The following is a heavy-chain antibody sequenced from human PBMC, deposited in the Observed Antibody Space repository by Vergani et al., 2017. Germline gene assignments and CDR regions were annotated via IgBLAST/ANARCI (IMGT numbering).Heavy chain of an antibody. CDR2: ISSSSSYI. V-gene: IGHV3-21*01. J-gene: IGHJ2*01. Sequence: VQLVESGGGVVQPGRSLRLSCAASGFTFSSYSMNWVRQAPGKGLEWVSSISSSSSYIYYADSVKGRFTISRDNAKNSLYLQMNSLRAEDTAVYYCAKDLEVVAVDWYFDLWGRGTLVTVSS. CDR3: AKDLEVVAVDWYFDL. CDR1: GFTFSSYS. D-gene: IGHD2-15*01.